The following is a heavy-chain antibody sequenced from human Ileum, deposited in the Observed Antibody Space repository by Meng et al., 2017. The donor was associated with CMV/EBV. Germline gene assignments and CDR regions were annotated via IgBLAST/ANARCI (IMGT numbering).Heavy chain of an antibody. V-gene: IGHV3-9*01. CDR2: ISWNSGSM. D-gene: IGHD1-26*01. J-gene: IGHJ3*01. Sequence: GGSLRLSCTSSGFTFDDYAMHWVRQVPGKGLEWVAGISWNSGSMGYADSVKGRFTISRDNAKSSLYLQMDSLRTEDTAFYHCVKDQGVSGSYSYEDAFGFWGQGTMVTVSS. CDR1: GFTFDDYA. CDR3: VKDQGVSGSYSYEDAFGF.